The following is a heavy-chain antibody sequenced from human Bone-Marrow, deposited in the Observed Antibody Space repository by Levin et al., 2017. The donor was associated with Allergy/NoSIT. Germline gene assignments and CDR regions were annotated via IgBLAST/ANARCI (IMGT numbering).Heavy chain of an antibody. CDR1: GFTFSSYG. CDR3: ARVFDYGDYAPDY. V-gene: IGHV3-33*01. J-gene: IGHJ4*02. CDR2: IWYDGSNK. Sequence: AGGSLRLSCAASGFTFSSYGMHWVRQAPGKGLEWVAVIWYDGSNKYYADSVKGRFTISRDNSKNTLYLQMNSLRAEDTAVYYCARVFDYGDYAPDYWGQGTLVTVSS. D-gene: IGHD4-17*01.